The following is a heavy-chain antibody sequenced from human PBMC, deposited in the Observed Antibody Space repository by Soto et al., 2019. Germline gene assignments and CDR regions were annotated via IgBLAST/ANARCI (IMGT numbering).Heavy chain of an antibody. CDR3: ARYYDSSGYYPGALDI. CDR1: GGSISSGNYY. D-gene: IGHD3-22*01. J-gene: IGHJ3*02. V-gene: IGHV4-30-4*08. Sequence: SETLSLTCTVSGGSISSGNYYCSWIRQHPGKGLEWIGYIHYSGDTYYNPSLKSRVTISVDTSKNQFSLKLNSVTAADTAVYYCARYYDSSGYYPGALDIWGQGTMVTVSS. CDR2: IHYSGDT.